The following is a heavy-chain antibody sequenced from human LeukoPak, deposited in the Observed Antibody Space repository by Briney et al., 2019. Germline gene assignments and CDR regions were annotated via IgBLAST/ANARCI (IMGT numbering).Heavy chain of an antibody. CDR2: INPNSGGT. D-gene: IGHD6-19*01. CDR3: ARGGPLGSGWYNY. V-gene: IGHV1-2*02. J-gene: IGHJ4*02. Sequence: ASVTVSFKASGYTFIGYYMHWVRQAPGQGLEWMGWINPNSGGTNYAQKFQGRVTMTRDTSISTAYMELSRLRSDDTAVYYCARGGPLGSGWYNYWGQGTLVTVSS. CDR1: GYTFIGYY.